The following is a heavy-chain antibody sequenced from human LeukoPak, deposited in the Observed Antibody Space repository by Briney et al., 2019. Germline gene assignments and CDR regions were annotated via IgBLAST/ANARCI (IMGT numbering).Heavy chain of an antibody. J-gene: IGHJ3*02. V-gene: IGHV1-8*03. CDR3: ARGPRIVGATIDAFDI. Sequence: ASVKVSCKASGYTFTSYDINWVRQATGQGLEWMGWMNPNSGNTGYAQKFQGRVTITRNTSISTAYMELSSLRSEDTAVYYCARGPRIVGATIDAFDIWGQGTMVTVSS. CDR1: GYTFTSYD. D-gene: IGHD1-26*01. CDR2: MNPNSGNT.